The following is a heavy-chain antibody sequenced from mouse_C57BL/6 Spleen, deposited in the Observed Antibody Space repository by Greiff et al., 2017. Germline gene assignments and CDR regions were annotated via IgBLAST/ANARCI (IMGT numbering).Heavy chain of an antibody. CDR3: ARGAYDYDAWYFDV. CDR1: GYTFTSYW. J-gene: IGHJ1*03. CDR2: INPSNGGT. Sequence: QVQLQQPGTELVKPGASVKLSCKASGYTFTSYWMHWVKQRPGQGLEWIGNINPSNGGTNYNEKFKSKATLTVYKSSSTAYMQLSSLTSEDSAVYYCARGAYDYDAWYFDVWGTGTTVTVSS. V-gene: IGHV1-53*01. D-gene: IGHD2-4*01.